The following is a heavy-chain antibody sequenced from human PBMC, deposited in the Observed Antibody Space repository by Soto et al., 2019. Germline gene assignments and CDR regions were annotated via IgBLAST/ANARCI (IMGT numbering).Heavy chain of an antibody. Sequence: ASVKVSCKASGGTFSSYAISWVRQAPGQGLEWMGGIIPIFGTANYAQKFQGRVTITADKSTSTAYMELSSLRSEDTAVYYCARERGIVGAFTSCEDVWRQLNTVT. D-gene: IGHD1-26*01. CDR3: ARERGIVGAFTSCEDV. CDR2: IIPIFGTA. CDR1: GGTFSSYA. V-gene: IGHV1-69*06. J-gene: IGHJ6*02.